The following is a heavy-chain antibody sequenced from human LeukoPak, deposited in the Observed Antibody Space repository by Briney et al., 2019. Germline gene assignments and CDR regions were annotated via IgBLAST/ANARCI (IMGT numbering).Heavy chain of an antibody. V-gene: IGHV1-69*04. D-gene: IGHD4-17*01. CDR3: ARDRTFPASTVTNNL. Sequence: SVKVSCKASGGTFSSYAISWVRQAPGQGLEWMGRIIPILGIANYAQKFQGRVTITADKSTSTAYMELSSLRSEDTAVYYCARDRTFPASTVTNNLWGQGTLVTVSS. J-gene: IGHJ5*02. CDR2: IIPILGIA. CDR1: GGTFSSYA.